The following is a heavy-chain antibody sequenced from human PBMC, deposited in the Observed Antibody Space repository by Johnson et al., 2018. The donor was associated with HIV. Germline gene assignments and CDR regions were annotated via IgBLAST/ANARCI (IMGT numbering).Heavy chain of an antibody. V-gene: IGHV3-30*03. CDR1: GFTFSSYG. Sequence: QVQLVESGGGVVQPGGSLRLSCAASGFTFSSYGMHWVRQAPGKGLESVAVIPSAGCNNYYADSVTGRFTISRDNAKNALYLQMYSLRDEDTAVYYCASVCSSGFFTAFDIWGQGTMVTVSS. D-gene: IGHD6-19*01. CDR2: IPSAGCNN. J-gene: IGHJ3*02. CDR3: ASVCSSGFFTAFDI.